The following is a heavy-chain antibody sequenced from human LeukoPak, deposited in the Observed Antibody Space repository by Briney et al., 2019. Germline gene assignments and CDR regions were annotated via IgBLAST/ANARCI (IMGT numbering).Heavy chain of an antibody. D-gene: IGHD3-10*01. CDR2: IDWDDDK. Sequence: TLSLTCTVSGGSISSYYWSWIRQPPGKALEWLARIDWDDDKYYSTSLKTRLTISKDTSKNQVVLTMTNMDPVDTATYYCARAPYYYGSGSYHKTYYFDYWGQGTLVTVSS. CDR1: GGSISSYY. J-gene: IGHJ4*02. CDR3: ARAPYYYGSGSYHKTYYFDY. V-gene: IGHV2-70*11.